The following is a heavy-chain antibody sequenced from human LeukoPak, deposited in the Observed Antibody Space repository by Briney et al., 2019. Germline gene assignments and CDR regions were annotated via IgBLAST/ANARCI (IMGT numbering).Heavy chain of an antibody. CDR3: ASSPSFPLPKFDY. Sequence: GGSLRLSCAASGFTFSSYWMSWVRQAPGKGLEWVANIKQDGSEKYYVDSVKGRFTISRDNAKNSLYLQMNSLRAEDTAVYYCASSPSFPLPKFDYWGQGTLVTVSS. J-gene: IGHJ4*02. V-gene: IGHV3-7*01. D-gene: IGHD2-15*01. CDR1: GFTFSSYW. CDR2: IKQDGSEK.